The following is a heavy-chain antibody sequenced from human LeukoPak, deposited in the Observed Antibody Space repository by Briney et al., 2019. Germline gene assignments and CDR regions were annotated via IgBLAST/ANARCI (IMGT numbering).Heavy chain of an antibody. CDR2: IIPIFGTA. CDR3: ARNIAAAGLFDY. J-gene: IGHJ4*02. D-gene: IGHD6-13*01. Sequence: VKVSCKASGGTFSSYAISWVRQAPGQGLEWMGGIIPIFGTANYAQKFQGRVTITADESTSTAYMELSSLRSEDTAVYYCARNIAAAGLFDYRGQGTLVTVSS. CDR1: GGTFSSYA. V-gene: IGHV1-69*01.